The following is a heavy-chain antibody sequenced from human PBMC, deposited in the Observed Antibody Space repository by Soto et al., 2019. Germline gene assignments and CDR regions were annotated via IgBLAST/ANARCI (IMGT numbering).Heavy chain of an antibody. CDR3: AKSAASEDDYFYYGMDV. CDR1: GFTFSSHA. V-gene: IGHV3-23*01. CDR2: ISGGGGST. Sequence: SLRLSCAASGFTFSSHAMSWVRQAPGKGLEWVSSISGGGGSTYYADSVKGRFTSSRDNSKNTMYLLMNSLRAEDTALYYCAKSAASEDDYFYYGMDVWGQGTTVTVSS. J-gene: IGHJ6*02. D-gene: IGHD6-25*01.